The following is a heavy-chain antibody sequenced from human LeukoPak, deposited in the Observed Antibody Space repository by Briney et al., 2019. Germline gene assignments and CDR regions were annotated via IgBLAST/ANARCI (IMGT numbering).Heavy chain of an antibody. CDR2: ITTSGRTI. D-gene: IGHD4-17*01. Sequence: GGSLRLSCAASGFTFSGYEMNWVRQAPGKGLEWVSYITTSGRTIYYADSVKGRFTISRDNAKNSLYLQTNSLRAKDTAVYYCARGEDYGTNSFDYWGQGTLVTVSS. CDR1: GFTFSGYE. CDR3: ARGEDYGTNSFDY. J-gene: IGHJ4*02. V-gene: IGHV3-48*03.